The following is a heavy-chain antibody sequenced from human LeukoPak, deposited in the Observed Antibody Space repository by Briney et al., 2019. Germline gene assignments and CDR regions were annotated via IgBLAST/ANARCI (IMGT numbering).Heavy chain of an antibody. Sequence: SETLSLTCTVSGGSISGHYWSWIRQPPGKGLEWIGYIYYNGSTNSNPSLKSRVTMSVDTSKNQFSLRLSSVTAADTAVYYCASEGREAYSNSFDYWGQGTLVTVSS. J-gene: IGHJ4*02. CDR3: ASEGREAYSNSFDY. D-gene: IGHD4-11*01. CDR2: IYYNGST. CDR1: GGSISGHY. V-gene: IGHV4-59*11.